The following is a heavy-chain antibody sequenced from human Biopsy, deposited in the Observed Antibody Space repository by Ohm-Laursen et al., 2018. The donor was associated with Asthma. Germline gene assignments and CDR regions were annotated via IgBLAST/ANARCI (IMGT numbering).Heavy chain of an antibody. D-gene: IGHD3-3*01. V-gene: IGHV3-30*18. Sequence: SSLRLSCAASGFTFSSYGMHWVRQAPGKGLEWVVVISYDGSNKYYADSVKGRFTISRDNSKNTLYLQMNSLRAEDTAVYYCAKWDTYYDFWSGYYTRYNYYYYGMDVWGQGTTVTVSS. CDR3: AKWDTYYDFWSGYYTRYNYYYYGMDV. CDR2: ISYDGSNK. J-gene: IGHJ6*02. CDR1: GFTFSSYG.